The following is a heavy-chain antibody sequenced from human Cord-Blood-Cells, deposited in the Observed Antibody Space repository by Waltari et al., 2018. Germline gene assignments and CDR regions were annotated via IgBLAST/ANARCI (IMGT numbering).Heavy chain of an antibody. J-gene: IGHJ6*02. CDR3: AREVAYCGGDCYYYYYYGMDV. V-gene: IGHV3-33*01. Sequence: QVQLVESGGGVVQPGRSLRLSCAASGFTFSSYGMHWVRQAPGKGREWVAVIWYDGSNKYYADSVKGRFTISRDNSKNTLYLQMNSLRAEDTAVYYCAREVAYCGGDCYYYYYYGMDVWGQGTTVTVSS. D-gene: IGHD2-21*01. CDR1: GFTFSSYG. CDR2: IWYDGSNK.